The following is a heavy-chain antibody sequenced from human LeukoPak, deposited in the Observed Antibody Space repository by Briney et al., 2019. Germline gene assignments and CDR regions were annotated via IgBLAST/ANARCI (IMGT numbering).Heavy chain of an antibody. D-gene: IGHD3-10*01. Sequence: GGSLRLSCAASGFTFSSYGMHWVRQAPGKGLEWVAFIRYDGSNKYYADSVKGRFTISRDNSKNTLYLQMNSLRAEDTAVYYCAKDLERFGELLHLDYWGQGTLVTVSS. V-gene: IGHV3-30*02. CDR1: GFTFSSYG. CDR3: AKDLERFGELLHLDY. CDR2: IRYDGSNK. J-gene: IGHJ4*02.